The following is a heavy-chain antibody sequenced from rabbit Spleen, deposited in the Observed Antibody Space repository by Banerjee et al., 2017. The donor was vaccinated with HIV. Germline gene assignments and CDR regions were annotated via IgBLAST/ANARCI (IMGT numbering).Heavy chain of an antibody. D-gene: IGHD8-1*01. CDR1: GFSFSSSNY. CDR2: IDGGSSGST. Sequence: QSLEESGGGLVKPGASLTLTCTASGFSFSSSNYMCWVRQAPGKGLEWIACIDGGSSGSTYSATWAKGRFTRSKTSSTTVTLQMTSLTAADTATYFCARDTGSSFSSYGMDLWGQGTLVTVS. J-gene: IGHJ6*01. V-gene: IGHV1S40*01. CDR3: ARDTGSSFSSYGMDL.